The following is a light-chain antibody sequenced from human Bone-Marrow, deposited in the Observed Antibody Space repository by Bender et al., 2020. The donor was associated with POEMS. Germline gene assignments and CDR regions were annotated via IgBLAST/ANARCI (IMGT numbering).Light chain of an antibody. CDR2: DVS. Sequence: QSALTQPASVSGSPGQSITISCTGTSSDIGNSNFVSWYQQHPDKAPTLIIYDVSHRPSGVSNRFSGSKSGNTASLTISGLQAEDEADYYCGSYTSSGTYVFGTGTKVTVL. V-gene: IGLV2-14*03. CDR1: SSDIGNSNF. J-gene: IGLJ1*01. CDR3: GSYTSSGTYV.